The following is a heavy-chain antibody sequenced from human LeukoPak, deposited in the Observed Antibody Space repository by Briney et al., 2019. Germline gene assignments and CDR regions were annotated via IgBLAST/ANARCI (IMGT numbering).Heavy chain of an antibody. CDR2: ISGSSGPT. V-gene: IGHV3-23*01. D-gene: IGHD4-17*01. Sequence: GGSLRLSCAASGFSFNSFAMMWVRQAPGKGLEWVSGISGSSGPTYYADAVKGRFTISRDNSRNTLYLQMNSLRAEDTAVYYCAKSASTVTRHFDFWGQGTLVTVSS. CDR3: AKSASTVTRHFDF. J-gene: IGHJ4*02. CDR1: GFSFNSFA.